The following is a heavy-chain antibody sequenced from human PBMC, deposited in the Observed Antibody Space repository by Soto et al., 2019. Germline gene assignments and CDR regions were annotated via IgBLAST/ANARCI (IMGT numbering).Heavy chain of an antibody. CDR3: ARCYYNRRGSLSYW. D-gene: IGHD3-22*01. J-gene: IGHJ2*01. CDR2: ISGSATNT. V-gene: IGHV3-23*01. CDR1: GFIYSSYA. Sequence: GGSLRLSCAASGFIYSSYAMGWVRQAPGKGLEWVSGISGSATNTYYADSVQGRFTVSRDNSKNTLYLQMNSLSAEDTAVYYFARCYYNRRGSLSYW.